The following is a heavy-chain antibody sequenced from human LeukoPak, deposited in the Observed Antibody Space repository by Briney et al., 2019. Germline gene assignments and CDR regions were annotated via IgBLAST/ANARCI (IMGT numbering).Heavy chain of an antibody. V-gene: IGHV3-53*01. D-gene: IGHD2-15*01. J-gene: IGHJ4*02. CDR2: ITSGGNT. Sequence: GGSLRLSCAASGFTVSSNYMNWVRQAPGKGLEWVSVITSGGNTYYADSVKGRFTTSRDNSKNTLYVQMNSLRAEDTAVYYCARDLSHCSGGSCYSAHFDYWGQGTLVTVSS. CDR1: GFTVSSNY. CDR3: ARDLSHCSGGSCYSAHFDY.